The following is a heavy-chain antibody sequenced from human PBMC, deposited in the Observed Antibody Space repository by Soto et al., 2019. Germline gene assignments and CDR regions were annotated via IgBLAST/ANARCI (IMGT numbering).Heavy chain of an antibody. CDR1: GYTFISYG. Sequence: SVKVSCKASGYTFISYGISWVRQAPVQGLEWMGWISAYNGNTNYAQKLQGRVTMTTDTSTSTAYMELRSLRSDDTAVYYCARLRVRYRGYYYGMDVWGQGTTVTVSS. J-gene: IGHJ6*02. CDR2: ISAYNGNT. V-gene: IGHV1-18*04. CDR3: ARLRVRYRGYYYGMDV. D-gene: IGHD3-10*01.